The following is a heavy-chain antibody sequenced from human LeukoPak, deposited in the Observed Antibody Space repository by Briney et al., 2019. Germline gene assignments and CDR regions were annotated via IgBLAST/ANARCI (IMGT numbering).Heavy chain of an antibody. CDR1: GFALTNAW. J-gene: IGHJ3*02. D-gene: IGHD2-15*01. Sequence: GSLRPSCATAGFALTNAWMTWVRQAPGKGLEWVGRIKSKTDGGTTDYAAPVKGRFTISRDDSKNTRYLQMNSLKTEDKAVYFCTMGYCSGGDCRSELPGATDATNMCGQGTMVTVSS. CDR2: IKSKTDGGTT. CDR3: TMGYCSGGDCRSELPGATDATNM. V-gene: IGHV3-15*01.